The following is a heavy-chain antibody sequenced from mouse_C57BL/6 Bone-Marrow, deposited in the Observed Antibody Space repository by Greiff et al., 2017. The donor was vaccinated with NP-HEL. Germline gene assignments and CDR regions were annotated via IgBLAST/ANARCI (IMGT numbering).Heavy chain of an antibody. CDR3: TTVYDYFHYYAMDY. D-gene: IGHD2-4*01. CDR2: IDPENGDT. J-gene: IGHJ4*01. V-gene: IGHV14-4*01. Sequence: EVQLQQSGAELVRPGASVKLSCTASGFNIKDDYMHWVKQRPEQGLEWIGWIDPENGDTEYASKFQGKATITADTSSNTAYLQLSSLTSEDTAVYYCTTVYDYFHYYAMDYWGQGTSGTVSS. CDR1: GFNIKDDY.